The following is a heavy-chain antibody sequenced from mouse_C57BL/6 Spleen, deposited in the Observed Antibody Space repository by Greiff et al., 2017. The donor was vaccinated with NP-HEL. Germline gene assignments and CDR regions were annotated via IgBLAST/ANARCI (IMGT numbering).Heavy chain of an antibody. CDR3: TRGVYGSSYPYWYFDV. Sequence: QVQLQQSGAELVRPGASVTLSCKASGYTFTDYEMHWVKQTPVHGLEWIGAIDPETGGTAYNQKFKGKAILTADKSSSTAYMELRSLTSEDSAVYYCTRGVYGSSYPYWYFDVWGTGTTVTVSS. CDR2: IDPETGGT. V-gene: IGHV1-15*01. D-gene: IGHD1-1*01. CDR1: GYTFTDYE. J-gene: IGHJ1*03.